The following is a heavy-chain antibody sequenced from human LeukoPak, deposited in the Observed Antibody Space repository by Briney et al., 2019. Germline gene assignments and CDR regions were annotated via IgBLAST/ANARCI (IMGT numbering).Heavy chain of an antibody. CDR3: ASPNCSGGSCYSEAFDI. D-gene: IGHD2-15*01. CDR1: GYSISSGYN. V-gene: IGHV4-38-2*01. Sequence: SETLSLTCAVSGYSISSGYNWGWIRQPPGKGLEWMGSIYHSGSTYYNPSPKSRVTISVDTSKNQFSLKLSSVTAADTAVYYCASPNCSGGSCYSEAFDIWGQGTMVTVSS. CDR2: IYHSGST. J-gene: IGHJ3*02.